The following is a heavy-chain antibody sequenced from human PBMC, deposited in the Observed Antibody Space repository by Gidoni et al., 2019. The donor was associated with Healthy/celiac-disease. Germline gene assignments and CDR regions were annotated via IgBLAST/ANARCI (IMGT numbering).Heavy chain of an antibody. CDR3: ARVSTAMGMGY. D-gene: IGHD5-18*01. V-gene: IGHV4-34*01. Sequence: QVQLQQWGAGLLKPSETLSLTCAVYGGSFSGYYWSWIRQPPGKGLEWIGEINHSGSTNYNPSLKSRVTISVDTSKNQFSLKLSSVTAADTAVYYCARVSTAMGMGYWGQGTLVTVSS. CDR1: GGSFSGYY. CDR2: INHSGST. J-gene: IGHJ4*02.